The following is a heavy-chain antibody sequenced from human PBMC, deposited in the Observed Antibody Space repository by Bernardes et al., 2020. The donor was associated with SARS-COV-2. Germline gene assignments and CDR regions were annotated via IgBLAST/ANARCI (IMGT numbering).Heavy chain of an antibody. J-gene: IGHJ3*02. V-gene: IGHV3-74*01. Sequence: GSLRLSCAGSGFKLSNYWMHWVRQAPGKGLVWVSRIDSAGTTVNYAESVKGRFTISRDNAKNTLYLQMNSLGDDDTAVYYCTRVLEGRAGAFDIWGQGTMVTVS. CDR2: IDSAGTTV. D-gene: IGHD2-15*01. CDR1: GFKLSNYW. CDR3: TRVLEGRAGAFDI.